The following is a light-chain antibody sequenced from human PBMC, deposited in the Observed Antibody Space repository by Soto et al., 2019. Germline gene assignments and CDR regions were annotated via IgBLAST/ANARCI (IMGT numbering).Light chain of an antibody. Sequence: DIVMTQSPDSLAVSLGERATINCKSSLSVLYSSNNKNYLAWYQQKPGQPPKLRIYWASTRESGVPDQFSDSESATDFTLTISSLQADDVAVYYCQQYYSTPPYTFGQGTKLEIK. CDR2: WAS. J-gene: IGKJ2*01. CDR3: QQYYSTPPYT. V-gene: IGKV4-1*01. CDR1: LSVLYSSNNKNY.